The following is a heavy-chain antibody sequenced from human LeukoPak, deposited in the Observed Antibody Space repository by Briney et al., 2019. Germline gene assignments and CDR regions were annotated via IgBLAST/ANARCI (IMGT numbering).Heavy chain of an antibody. J-gene: IGHJ4*02. CDR3: AREGTYYDILTGYSN. Sequence: SVKVSCKASGGTFSSYAISWVRQAPGQGLEWIGGIIPIFGTANYAQKFQGRVTITADESTSTAYMELSSLRSEDTAVYYCAREGTYYDILTGYSNWGQGTLVTVSS. CDR2: IIPIFGTA. D-gene: IGHD3-9*01. V-gene: IGHV1-69*01. CDR1: GGTFSSYA.